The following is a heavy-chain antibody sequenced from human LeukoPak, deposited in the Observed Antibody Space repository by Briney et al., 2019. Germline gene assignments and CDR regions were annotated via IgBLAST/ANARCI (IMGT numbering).Heavy chain of an antibody. V-gene: IGHV3-23*01. J-gene: IGHJ3*02. Sequence: GGSLRLSCAASGFTFSSYAMSWVRQAPGKGLEWDSAISGSGGSTCYADSVKGRFTISRDNSKNTLWLQMNSLRAEDTAVYYCAKDGFLLWRGAFDIWGQGTMVTVSS. CDR1: GFTFSSYA. CDR2: ISGSGGST. CDR3: AKDGFLLWRGAFDI. D-gene: IGHD2-21*01.